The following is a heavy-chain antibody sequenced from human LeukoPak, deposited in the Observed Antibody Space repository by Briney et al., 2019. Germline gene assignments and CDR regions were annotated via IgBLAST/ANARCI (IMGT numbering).Heavy chain of an antibody. D-gene: IGHD6-19*01. V-gene: IGHV3-48*01. CDR2: ISSSSTI. CDR1: GFTFSSYS. Sequence: GGSLRLSCAASGFTFSSYSMNWVRQAPGKGLEWVSYISSSSTIYYADSVKGRFTISRDNAKNSLYLQMNSLRAEDTAVYYCAREHNLIAVAGMGQWGIFDYWGQGTLVTVSS. J-gene: IGHJ4*02. CDR3: AREHNLIAVAGMGQWGIFDY.